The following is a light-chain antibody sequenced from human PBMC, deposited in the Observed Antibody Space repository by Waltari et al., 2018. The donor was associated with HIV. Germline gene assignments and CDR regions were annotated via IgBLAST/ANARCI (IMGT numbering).Light chain of an antibody. CDR2: AVA. V-gene: IGLV1-40*01. CDR3: QSYDNDRDSPV. J-gene: IGLJ3*02. CDR1: SSNIGTPYD. Sequence: SVLTQPPSLSGAPGQRVTISCTGNSSNIGTPYDVHWYLQTPGSVPKLLEVAVARPSGVPDRFAASRSGTSAALAIAALRTEDEGAYYCQSYDNDRDSPVFGGGSELTVL.